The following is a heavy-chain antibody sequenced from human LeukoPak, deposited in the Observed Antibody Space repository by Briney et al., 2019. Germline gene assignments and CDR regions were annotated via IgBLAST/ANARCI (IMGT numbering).Heavy chain of an antibody. D-gene: IGHD2-2*03. V-gene: IGHV4-38-2*01. CDR2: IYHSGST. CDR1: GYSISSGYY. Sequence: SETLSLTCAVSGYSISSGYYWDWIRQPPGKGLEWIGSIYHSGSTYYNPSLKSRVTISVDTSNNQFSLKLSSVTAADTAVYYCARHEWIPKGHDYWGQGTLVTVSS. J-gene: IGHJ4*02. CDR3: ARHEWIPKGHDY.